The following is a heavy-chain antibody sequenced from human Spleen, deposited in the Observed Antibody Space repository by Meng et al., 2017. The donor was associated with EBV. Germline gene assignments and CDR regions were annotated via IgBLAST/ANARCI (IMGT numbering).Heavy chain of an antibody. D-gene: IGHD3-10*01. CDR2: INPNSGVT. J-gene: IGHJ5*02. Sequence: QGQRVESGAEVKKLGASVTVSCKASGYILTAYYIHWVRQAPGQGLEWMGRINPNSGVTNSAQKFQGRVTMTRDTSISTAYMELSRLRSDDTAVYYCARDHEDTMRRGVINWFAPWGQGTLVTVSS. CDR3: ARDHEDTMRRGVINWFAP. CDR1: GYILTAYY. V-gene: IGHV1-2*06.